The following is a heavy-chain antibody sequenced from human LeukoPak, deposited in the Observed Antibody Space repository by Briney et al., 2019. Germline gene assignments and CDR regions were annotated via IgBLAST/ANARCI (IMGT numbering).Heavy chain of an antibody. CDR3: TKGLTYGNDS. Sequence: GGSLRLSCAASGFTFDKYAMHWVRQAPGKGLEWVSGISWNSVSIAYADSVKGRFTISRDNAKNSLYLEMNSLRSEDTALYYCTKGLTYGNDSWGQGALLTVSS. CDR1: GFTFDKYA. V-gene: IGHV3-9*01. D-gene: IGHD1-26*01. CDR2: ISWNSVSI. J-gene: IGHJ4*02.